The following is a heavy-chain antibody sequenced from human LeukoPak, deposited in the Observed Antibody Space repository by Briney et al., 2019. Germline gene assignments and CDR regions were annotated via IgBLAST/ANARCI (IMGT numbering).Heavy chain of an antibody. CDR3: ASLRRITYFDY. V-gene: IGHV3-53*01. J-gene: IGHJ4*02. CDR2: IYSGGST. CDR1: GFTVSSNY. D-gene: IGHD3-16*01. Sequence: GGSLRLSCAASGFTVSSNYMSWVRQAPGKGLEWVSVIYSGGSTYYADSVKGRFTISRDNSKNTLYLQMNSLRAEDTAVYHCASLRRITYFDYWGQGTLVTVSS.